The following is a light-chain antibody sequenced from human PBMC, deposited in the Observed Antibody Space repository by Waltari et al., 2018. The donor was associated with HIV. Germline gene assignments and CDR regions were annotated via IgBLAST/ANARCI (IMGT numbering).Light chain of an antibody. CDR2: EDK. V-gene: IGLV6-57*03. CDR3: QSYDSSNHVV. Sequence: NFMLTQAHSVSESPGKTVTISCTRSSGSIASNFVQWYQQRPGSAPTIVIYEDKERPSGCPDRFSGSIDSSSNSASLTISGLKTEDEADYYCQSYDSSNHVVFGGGTKLTVL. J-gene: IGLJ2*01. CDR1: SGSIASNF.